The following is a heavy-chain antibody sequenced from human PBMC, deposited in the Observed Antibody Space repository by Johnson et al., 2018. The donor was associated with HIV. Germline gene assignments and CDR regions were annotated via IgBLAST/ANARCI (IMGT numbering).Heavy chain of an antibody. Sequence: VQLVESGGGVARPGGSLRLSCEASGFNVSTNNMNWVRQAPGKGLEWVSVTYSGGSTYYADSVKGRFNISRDNSKNTLYLQMHSLTPEDTAVYYCARGAVSGYVSVDAFDIWGQGTMVTVSS. CDR1: GFNVSTNN. CDR3: ARGAVSGYVSVDAFDI. CDR2: TYSGGST. J-gene: IGHJ3*02. V-gene: IGHV3-66*02. D-gene: IGHD5-12*01.